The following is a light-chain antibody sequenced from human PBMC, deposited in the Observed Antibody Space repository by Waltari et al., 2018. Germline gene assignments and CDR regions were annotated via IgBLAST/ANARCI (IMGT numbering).Light chain of an antibody. Sequence: DIQMTQSPSTLSASVGERVTITCRASQSINNWLAWYKQKPGKAPKLLIYKETSLESGVPSRFSGSGSGTEFTLTISSLQPDDFATYYCQQYKSYSITFGQGTRLEIK. J-gene: IGKJ5*01. CDR1: QSINNW. V-gene: IGKV1-5*03. CDR3: QQYKSYSIT. CDR2: KET.